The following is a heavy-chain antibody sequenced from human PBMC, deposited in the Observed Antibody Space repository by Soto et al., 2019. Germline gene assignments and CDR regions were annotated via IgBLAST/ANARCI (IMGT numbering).Heavy chain of an antibody. Sequence: GGSLRLSCAASGFTFSSYAMSWVRQAPGKGLEWVSAISGSGGSTYYADSVKGRFTISRDNSKNTLYLQMNSLRAEDTAVYYCAKDQLDYYYYGMGVRGQGTTVTVSS. CDR2: ISGSGGST. D-gene: IGHD6-13*01. CDR3: AKDQLDYYYYGMGV. J-gene: IGHJ6*02. CDR1: GFTFSSYA. V-gene: IGHV3-23*01.